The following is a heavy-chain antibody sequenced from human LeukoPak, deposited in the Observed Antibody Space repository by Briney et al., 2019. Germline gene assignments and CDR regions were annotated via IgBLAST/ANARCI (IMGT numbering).Heavy chain of an antibody. CDR3: VRQGLLGSGSYYRVYYYYMDV. Sequence: GESLKISCKGSGYSFPSYWIAWVRQMPGKGLEWMGIIYPGDCEARYSPSLQGQVTISADKSINTAYLQWSSLKASDTAMYYCVRQGLLGSGSYYRVYYYYMDVWGKGTTVTVSS. CDR2: IYPGDCEA. V-gene: IGHV5-51*01. CDR1: GYSFPSYW. J-gene: IGHJ6*03. D-gene: IGHD3-10*01.